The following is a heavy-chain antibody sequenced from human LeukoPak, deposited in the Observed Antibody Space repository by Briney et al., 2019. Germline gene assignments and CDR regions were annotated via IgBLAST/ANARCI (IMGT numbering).Heavy chain of an antibody. CDR2: INPNSGGT. J-gene: IGHJ5*02. CDR3: AREGNIVGAMHWFDP. Sequence: PLASVKVSCKASGYTFTGYYMHWVRQAPGQGLEWMGWINPNSGGTNYAQKFQGRVTMTRDTSTSTVYMELSSLRSEDTAVYYCAREGNIVGAMHWFDPWGQGTLVTVSS. V-gene: IGHV1-2*02. CDR1: GYTFTGYY. D-gene: IGHD1-26*01.